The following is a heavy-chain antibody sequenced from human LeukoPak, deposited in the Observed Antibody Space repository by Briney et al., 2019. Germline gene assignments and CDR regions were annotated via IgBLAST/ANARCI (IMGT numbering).Heavy chain of an antibody. Sequence: TGGSLRLSCAVSGFTFSTYAMTWVRQAPGKGLDWVSAISGGGSSTYYADSVKGRFTISRDNSKNTLYLQMNSLRAEDTAVYYCAKVFESVVTPNDYWGQGTLVTVSS. CDR2: ISGGGSST. CDR3: AKVFESVVTPNDY. CDR1: GFTFSTYA. D-gene: IGHD4-23*01. J-gene: IGHJ4*02. V-gene: IGHV3-23*01.